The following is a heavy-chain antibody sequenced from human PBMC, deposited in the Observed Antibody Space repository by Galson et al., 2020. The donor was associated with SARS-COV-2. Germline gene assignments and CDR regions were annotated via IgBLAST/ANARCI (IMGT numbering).Heavy chain of an antibody. Sequence: SETLSLTFTVSGYSISSGYYWGWIRQPPGKWLEWIGSIYHSGSTYYNPSLKSRVTISVDTSKNQFSLKLSSVTAADTAVYYCARGHESAVAGILLPYYYYYMDVWGKGTTVTVSS. CDR1: GYSISSGYY. D-gene: IGHD6-19*01. CDR3: ARGHESAVAGILLPYYYYYMDV. V-gene: IGHV4-38-2*02. CDR2: IYHSGST. J-gene: IGHJ6*03.